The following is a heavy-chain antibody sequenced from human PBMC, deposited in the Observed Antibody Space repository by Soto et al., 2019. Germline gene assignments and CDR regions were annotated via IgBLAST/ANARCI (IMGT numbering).Heavy chain of an antibody. CDR2: IYPGDSDT. Sequence: GESLKISCKGSGYSFTSYWIGWVRQMPGKGLEWMGIIYPGDSDTRYSPSFQGQVTISADKSISTAYLQWSSLKASDTAMYYCARARDVVVPAATYYYYGIDVWGQGTTVTVSS. CDR1: GYSFTSYW. CDR3: ARARDVVVPAATYYYYGIDV. D-gene: IGHD2-2*01. V-gene: IGHV5-51*01. J-gene: IGHJ6*02.